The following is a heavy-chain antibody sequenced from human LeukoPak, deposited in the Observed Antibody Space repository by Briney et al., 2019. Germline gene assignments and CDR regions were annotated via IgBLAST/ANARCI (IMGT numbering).Heavy chain of an antibody. CDR1: GGSISSYY. Sequence: SETLSLTCTVSGGSISSYYWSWIRQPPGKGLKWIGYIYYSGSTNYNPSLKSRVTISVDTSKNQFSLKLSSVTAADTAVYYCARGASSSWYRGFDYWGQGTLVTVSS. CDR3: ARGASSSWYRGFDY. D-gene: IGHD6-13*01. J-gene: IGHJ4*02. V-gene: IGHV4-59*01. CDR2: IYYSGST.